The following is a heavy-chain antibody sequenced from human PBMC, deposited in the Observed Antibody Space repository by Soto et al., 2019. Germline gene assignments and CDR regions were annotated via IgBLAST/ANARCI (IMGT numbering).Heavy chain of an antibody. CDR1: GFTVSSNY. CDR3: ARDGSGSNFDY. J-gene: IGHJ4*02. D-gene: IGHD3-10*01. Sequence: GGSLRLSCAASGFTVSSNYMSWVRQAPGKGLERVSVIYSGGSTYYADSVKGRFTISRDNSKNTLYLQMNSLRAEDTAVYYCARDGSGSNFDYWGQGTLVTVSS. V-gene: IGHV3-66*01. CDR2: IYSGGST.